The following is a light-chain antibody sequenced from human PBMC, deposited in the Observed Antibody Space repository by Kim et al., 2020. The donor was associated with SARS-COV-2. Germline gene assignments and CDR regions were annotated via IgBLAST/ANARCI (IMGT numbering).Light chain of an antibody. CDR1: TIRNHF. CDR2: GRN. V-gene: IGLV3-19*01. J-gene: IGLJ3*02. CDR3: NSRDSSGYLGV. Sequence: SSELTQDPAVSVALGQTVTITCRGDTIRNHFVRWYQQRPGQTPVLVMYGRNIRSSGIPDRFSGSRSGNTASLTITGAQAEDEADYYCNSRDSSGYLGVFGGGTQLTVL.